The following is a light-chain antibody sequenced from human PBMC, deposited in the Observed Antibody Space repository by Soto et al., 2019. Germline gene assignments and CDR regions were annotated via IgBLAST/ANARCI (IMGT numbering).Light chain of an antibody. J-gene: IGLJ1*01. CDR3: SSYTSSSIYV. CDR2: DAS. CDR1: SSDVGGYNY. Sequence: QSVLTQPASVSGSPGQSITISCTGTSSDVGGYNYVSWYQQHPGKAPKLMIYDASNRPSGVSNRFSGSKSGNTASLTISGLQAEDEADYYCSSYTSSSIYVFGTGTKVT. V-gene: IGLV2-14*01.